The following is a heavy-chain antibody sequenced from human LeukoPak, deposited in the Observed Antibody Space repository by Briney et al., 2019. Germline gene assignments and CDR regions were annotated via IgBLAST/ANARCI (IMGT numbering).Heavy chain of an antibody. Sequence: SETLSLTCTVSGGSISSSNCYWGWIRQPPGKGLEWIGNIYYTGSTFYNPSLKSRVTISVDTSKKQFSLKLSSVTAADTAVYYCARDEEGASFDFWGQGTLVTVSS. D-gene: IGHD1-26*01. CDR2: IYYTGST. CDR3: ARDEEGASFDF. CDR1: GGSISSSNCY. J-gene: IGHJ4*02. V-gene: IGHV4-39*07.